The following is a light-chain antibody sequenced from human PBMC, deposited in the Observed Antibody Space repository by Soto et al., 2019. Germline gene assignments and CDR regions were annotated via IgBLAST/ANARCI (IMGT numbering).Light chain of an antibody. CDR2: KAT. Sequence: DVHMSQSPSTLSGSVGDRFTITCRASQTISSWLAWYQQKPGKAPKLXIYKATTLKSGVPSRFSRSGSGTEFTLTISSLQPDDFATYYCQHYNSYSDTFGQGTKVDIK. CDR1: QTISSW. J-gene: IGKJ1*01. V-gene: IGKV1-5*03. CDR3: QHYNSYSDT.